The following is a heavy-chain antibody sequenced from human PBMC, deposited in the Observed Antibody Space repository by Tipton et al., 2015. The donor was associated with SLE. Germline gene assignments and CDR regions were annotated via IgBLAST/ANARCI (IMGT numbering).Heavy chain of an antibody. CDR3: ARGAASRYYTSGYPPDY. D-gene: IGHD3-22*01. CDR1: GASISSSSYY. V-gene: IGHV4-39*01. Sequence: GLVKPSETLSLTCSVSGASISSSSYYWVWIRQPPGKELEWIGRIYYSGTFYYNPSLKSRVAISADTSKNQFSLKLSSVTAADTAVYYCARGAASRYYTSGYPPDYWGQVTLVTVSS. CDR2: IYYSGTF. J-gene: IGHJ4*02.